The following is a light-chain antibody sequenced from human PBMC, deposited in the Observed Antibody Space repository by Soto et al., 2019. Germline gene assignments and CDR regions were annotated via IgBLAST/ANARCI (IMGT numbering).Light chain of an antibody. J-gene: IGLJ1*01. V-gene: IGLV2-14*01. CDR1: SSDIGAYNY. CDR3: SSYAISSAYV. CDR2: DVN. Sequence: QSVLTQPASVSGSPGQSITISCTGTSSDIGAYNYVSWYQQHPGKAPKLLIYDVNYRPSGVSNRLSGSKSGNTASLTISGLQAEDEADYYCSSYAISSAYVFGTGTQLTVL.